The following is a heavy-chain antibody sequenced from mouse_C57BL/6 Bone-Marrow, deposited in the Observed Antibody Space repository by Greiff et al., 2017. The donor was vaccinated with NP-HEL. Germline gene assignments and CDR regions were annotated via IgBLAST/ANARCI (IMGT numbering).Heavy chain of an antibody. CDR3: AIGTGTFLDY. CDR1: GYSITSGYY. J-gene: IGHJ2*01. Sequence: EVKLQESGPGLVKPSQSLSLTCSVTGYSITSGYYWNWIRQFPGNKLEWMGYISYDGSNNYNPSLKNRISITRDTSKNQFFLKLNSVTTEDTATYYCAIGTGTFLDYGGKGTTLTVSS. D-gene: IGHD4-1*01. CDR2: ISYDGSN. V-gene: IGHV3-6*01.